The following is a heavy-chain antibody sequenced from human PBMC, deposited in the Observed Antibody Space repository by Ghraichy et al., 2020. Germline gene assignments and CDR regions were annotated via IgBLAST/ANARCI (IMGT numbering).Heavy chain of an antibody. CDR1: GGSISSGGYS. J-gene: IGHJ6*03. D-gene: IGHD4-23*01. Sequence: SETLSLTCAVSGGSISSGGYSWSWIRQPPGKGLEWIGYIYHSGSTYYNPSLKSRVTISVDRSKNQFSLKLSSVTAADTAVYYRARTSYGGNSREPYYYYMDVWGKGTTVTVSS. V-gene: IGHV4-30-2*01. CDR3: ARTSYGGNSREPYYYYMDV. CDR2: IYHSGST.